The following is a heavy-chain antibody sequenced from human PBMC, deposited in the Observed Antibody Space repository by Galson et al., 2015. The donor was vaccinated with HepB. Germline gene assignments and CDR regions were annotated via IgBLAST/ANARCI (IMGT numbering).Heavy chain of an antibody. J-gene: IGHJ3*02. D-gene: IGHD2-21*02. Sequence: SLRLSCAASGFPFSIYIMNWVRQVPGKGLEWVSSISTSSTFIYYADSVQGRFTISRDNAKNTLCLEMNSLRDEDTAVYYCARRMTCGSDCWRAFDIWGQGTMVTVSS. CDR3: ARRMTCGSDCWRAFDI. CDR1: GFPFSIYI. V-gene: IGHV3-21*01. CDR2: ISTSSTFI.